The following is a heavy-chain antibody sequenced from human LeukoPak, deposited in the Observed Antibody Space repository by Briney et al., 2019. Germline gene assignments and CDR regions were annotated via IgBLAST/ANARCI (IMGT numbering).Heavy chain of an antibody. J-gene: IGHJ3*02. Sequence: NPSETLSLTCTVSGGSISSYYWSWIRQPAGKGLEWIGRIYTSGSTNYNPSLKSRVTMSVDTSKNQFSLKLSSVTAADTAVYYCARGGYYDSSGYSDAFDIWGQGTMVTVSS. D-gene: IGHD3-22*01. CDR1: GGSISSYY. CDR2: IYTSGST. V-gene: IGHV4-4*07. CDR3: ARGGYYDSSGYSDAFDI.